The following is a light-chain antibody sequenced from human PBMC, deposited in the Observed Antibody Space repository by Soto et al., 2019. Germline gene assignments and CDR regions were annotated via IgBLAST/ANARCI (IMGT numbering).Light chain of an antibody. V-gene: IGKV1-9*01. Sequence: DTQLTQSPSSLSPSVGDRVTITCRASQGVNSYLAWYQQKPGKAPTLLIHAASTLQSGVPSRFSGSRSGTYFTLTISGLQPDDSATYYCQQLNSYPPAFGGGTKLEIK. CDR1: QGVNSY. CDR2: AAS. J-gene: IGKJ2*01. CDR3: QQLNSYPPA.